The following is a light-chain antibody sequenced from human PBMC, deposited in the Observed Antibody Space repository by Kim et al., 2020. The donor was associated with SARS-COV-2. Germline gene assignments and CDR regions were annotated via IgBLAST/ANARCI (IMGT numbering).Light chain of an antibody. V-gene: IGKV3-15*01. CDR1: QSVSGT. CDR3: QQYKNGPRT. CDR2: GAY. Sequence: VSPGERPTPSGRASQSVSGTLAWDQRRPGHAPRLLTYGAYTRATGIPDRVTGTGSGTEFTLTIRSLRCEDFAVYYCQQYKNGPRTFGQRSKVEIK. J-gene: IGKJ1*01.